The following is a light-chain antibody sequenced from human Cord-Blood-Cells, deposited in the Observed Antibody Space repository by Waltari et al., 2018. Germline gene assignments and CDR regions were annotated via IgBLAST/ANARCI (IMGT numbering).Light chain of an antibody. J-gene: IGKJ2*01. CDR1: QSISSY. CDR2: AAS. V-gene: IGKV1-39*01. CDR3: QQSYSTPPYT. Sequence: DIQMTQSPSSLSASVGDRVTITCRASQSISSYLNWYKQKPGKAPKLLIYAASSLQSGVPSRFSGSGSGTDFTLTISSLQPEDFATYDCQQSYSTPPYTFGQGTKLEIK.